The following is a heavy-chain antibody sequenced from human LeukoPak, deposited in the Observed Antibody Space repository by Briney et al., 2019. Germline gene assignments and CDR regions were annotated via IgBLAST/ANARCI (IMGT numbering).Heavy chain of an antibody. V-gene: IGHV1-3*01. D-gene: IGHD2-21*02. CDR3: ARAMCGGDCALYYYYGMDV. J-gene: IGHJ6*02. CDR1: GYTFTSYG. Sequence: ASVKVSCKASGYTFTSYGISWVRQAPGQRLEWMGWINAGNGNTKYSQKFQGRVTITRDTSASTAYMELSSLRSEDTAVYYCARAMCGGDCALYYYYGMDVWGQGTTVTVSS. CDR2: INAGNGNT.